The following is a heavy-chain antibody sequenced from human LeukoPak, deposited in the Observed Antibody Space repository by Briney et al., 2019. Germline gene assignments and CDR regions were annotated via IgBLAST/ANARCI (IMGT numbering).Heavy chain of an antibody. V-gene: IGHV1-46*01. CDR1: GYTFTKYY. J-gene: IGHJ5*02. Sequence: ASVKVSCKASGYTFTKYYVHWVRQAPGQGLEWMGIINPSGGGTNYAQKFQGRVTMTRDTSTSTVYMELSSLRSEDTAVYFCARGAPVRFDFSSGLTALFDPWGQGTLVPVSS. CDR3: ARGAPVRFDFSSGLTALFDP. D-gene: IGHD3-3*01. CDR2: INPSGGGT.